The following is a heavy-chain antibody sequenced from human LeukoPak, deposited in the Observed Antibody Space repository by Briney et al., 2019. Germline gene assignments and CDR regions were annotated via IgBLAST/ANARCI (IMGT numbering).Heavy chain of an antibody. CDR3: ASTTVTTDAFDI. J-gene: IGHJ3*02. V-gene: IGHV4-39*07. D-gene: IGHD4-17*01. Sequence: PSETLSLTCTVSGGSISSSSYYWGWIRQPPGKGLEWIGYIYHSGSTYYNPSLKSRVTISVDRSKNQFSLKLSSVTAADTAVYYCASTTVTTDAFDIWGQGTMVTVSS. CDR1: GGSISSSSYY. CDR2: IYHSGST.